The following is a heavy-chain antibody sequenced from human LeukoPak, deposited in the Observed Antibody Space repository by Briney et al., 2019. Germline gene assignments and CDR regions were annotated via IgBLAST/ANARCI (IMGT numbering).Heavy chain of an antibody. V-gene: IGHV1-46*01. CDR1: GYTFTSFY. J-gene: IGHJ4*02. CDR3: ARDYHGSGSLTTFDY. D-gene: IGHD3-10*01. CDR2: INPRGGSA. Sequence: ASVKVSCKASGYTFTSFYIHWVRQAPGQGLEWMGIINPRGGSASFAQKFQGRVTLTRDTSTSTVYMELSSLRSEDTAVYYCARDYHGSGSLTTFDYWGQGTLVTVSS.